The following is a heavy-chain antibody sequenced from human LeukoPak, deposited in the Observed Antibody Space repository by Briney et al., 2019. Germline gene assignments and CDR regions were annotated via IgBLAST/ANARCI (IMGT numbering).Heavy chain of an antibody. CDR1: GGSFSGYY. CDR2: IKHSGST. D-gene: IGHD2/OR15-2a*01. V-gene: IGHV4-34*01. CDR3: ARPVYGRGAFDI. Sequence: SETLSLTCAVYGGSFSGYYWSWIRQPPGKGLEWIGEIKHSGSTNYNPSLKSRVTISVDTSKNQFSLKLSSVTAADTAVYYRARPVYGRGAFDIWGQGTMVTVSS. J-gene: IGHJ3*02.